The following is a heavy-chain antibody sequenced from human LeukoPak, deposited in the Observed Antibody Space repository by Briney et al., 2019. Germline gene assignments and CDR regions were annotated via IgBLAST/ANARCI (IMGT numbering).Heavy chain of an antibody. D-gene: IGHD3-10*01. CDR2: IIPIFGTA. V-gene: IGHV1-69*13. Sequence: WASVKVSCKASGGTFSSYAISWVRQAPGQGLEWMGGIIPIFGTANYAQKFQGRVTITADESTSTAYMELSSLRSEDTAVYYCARGGLTMVRGVICYFDYWGQGTLVTVSS. CDR3: ARGGLTMVRGVICYFDY. CDR1: GGTFSSYA. J-gene: IGHJ4*02.